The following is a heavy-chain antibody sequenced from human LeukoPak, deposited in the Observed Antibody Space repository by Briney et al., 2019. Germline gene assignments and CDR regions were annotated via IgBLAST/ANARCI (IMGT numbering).Heavy chain of an antibody. J-gene: IGHJ4*02. CDR1: GFTLSSYA. D-gene: IGHD3-3*01. V-gene: IGHV3-23*01. CDR2: ISGNAGST. CDR3: AKDGLQFSEWLPPLGY. Sequence: GGSLRLSCAASGFTLSSYAMSWVRQAPGKGLEWVSLISGNAGSTYYADSVKGRFTISRDITKNTLYLQMNGLRAEDTAVYYCAKDGLQFSEWLPPLGYWGQGTLVTVSS.